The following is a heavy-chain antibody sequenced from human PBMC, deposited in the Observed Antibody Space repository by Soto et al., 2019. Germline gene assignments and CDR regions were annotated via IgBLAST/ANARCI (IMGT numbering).Heavy chain of an antibody. CDR2: MNPNSGNT. Sequence: ASLKVSCKASGYTFTSYDINWVRQATGQGLEWMGWMNPNSGNTGYAQKFQGRVTMTRNTSISTAYMELSSLRSEDTAVYYCARGLVSAHGYYMDVWGKGTTVTVSS. CDR1: GYTFTSYD. V-gene: IGHV1-8*01. CDR3: ARGLVSAHGYYMDV. J-gene: IGHJ6*03.